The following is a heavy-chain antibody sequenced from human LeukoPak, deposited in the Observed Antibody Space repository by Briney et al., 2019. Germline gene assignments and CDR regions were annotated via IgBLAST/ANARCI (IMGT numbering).Heavy chain of an antibody. Sequence: KTSQTLSLTCTVSGGSISSGGYYWSWIRQPPGKGLEWIGYIYHSGSTYYNPSLKSRVTISVDRSKNQFSLKLSSVTAADTAVYYCARDQYGGNSCAFDIWGQGTMVTVSS. CDR2: IYHSGST. CDR3: ARDQYGGNSCAFDI. V-gene: IGHV4-30-2*01. J-gene: IGHJ3*02. CDR1: GGSISSGGYY. D-gene: IGHD4-23*01.